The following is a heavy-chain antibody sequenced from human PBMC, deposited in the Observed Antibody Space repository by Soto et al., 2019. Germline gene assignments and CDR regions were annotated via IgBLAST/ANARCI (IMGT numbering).Heavy chain of an antibody. CDR1: GFTFSSYW. J-gene: IGHJ4*02. Sequence: EVQLVESGGGLVQPGGSLRLSCAASGFTFSSYWVSWVRQAPGKGLEWVANIKQDGSEKYYVDSVKGRFTISRDNAKNSLYLQMNSLRAEDTAAYYCARDPWRTALGSFDYWGQGTLVTVSS. V-gene: IGHV3-7*05. CDR2: IKQDGSEK. D-gene: IGHD3-10*01. CDR3: ARDPWRTALGSFDY.